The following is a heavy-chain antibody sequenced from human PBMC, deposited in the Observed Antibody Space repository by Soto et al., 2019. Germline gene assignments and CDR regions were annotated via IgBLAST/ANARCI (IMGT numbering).Heavy chain of an antibody. Sequence: PGESLKISCKGSGYSFTSYWISWVRQMPGKGLEWMGRIDPSDSYTNYSPSFQGHVTISADKSISTAYLQWSSLKASDTAMYYCAAHSSNGGYNKKPYYYYGMDVWGQGTTVTVSS. CDR1: GYSFTSYW. CDR2: IDPSDSYT. J-gene: IGHJ6*02. CDR3: AAHSSNGGYNKKPYYYYGMDV. V-gene: IGHV5-10-1*01. D-gene: IGHD4-17*01.